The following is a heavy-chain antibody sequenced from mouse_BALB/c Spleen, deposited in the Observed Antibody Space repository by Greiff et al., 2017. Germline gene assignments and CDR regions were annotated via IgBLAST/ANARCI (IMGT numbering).Heavy chain of an antibody. V-gene: IGHV5-17*02. D-gene: IGHD1-1*02. Sequence: EVQLVESGGGLVQPGGSRKLSCAASGFTFSSFGMHWVRQAPEKGLEWVAYISSGSSTIYYADTVKGRFTISRDNPKNTLFLQMTSLRSEDTAMYYCARRRMVGAMDDWGQGTSVTVSS. CDR1: GFTFSSFG. CDR2: ISSGSSTI. J-gene: IGHJ4*01. CDR3: ARRRMVGAMDD.